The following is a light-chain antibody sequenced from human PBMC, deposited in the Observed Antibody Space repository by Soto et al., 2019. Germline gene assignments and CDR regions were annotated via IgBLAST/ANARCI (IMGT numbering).Light chain of an antibody. V-gene: IGKV4-1*01. CDR2: WAS. Sequence: DIVMTQSPDSLAVSLGERATINCKSSQRVLYSSNNKNYLAWYQQKPVQPPKLLIYWASTRESGVPDRFSGSGSWTDFTLPISSLQAEDVAVYYCQQYYSTPTWTFGQGTKVEIK. J-gene: IGKJ1*01. CDR3: QQYYSTPTWT. CDR1: QRVLYSSNNKNY.